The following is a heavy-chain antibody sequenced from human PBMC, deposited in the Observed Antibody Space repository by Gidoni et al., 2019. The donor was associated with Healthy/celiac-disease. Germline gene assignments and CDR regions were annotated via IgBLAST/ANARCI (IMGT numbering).Heavy chain of an antibody. Sequence: QVQLVESGGGVVQPGRSLRLSCAASGFTFSSYGMHWVRQAPGKGLEWVAVIWYDGSNKYYADSVKGRFTISRDNSKNTLYLQMNSLRAEDTAVYYCAREGSGSYGYYGMDVWGQGTTVTVSS. CDR2: IWYDGSNK. J-gene: IGHJ6*02. D-gene: IGHD3-10*01. CDR3: AREGSGSYGYYGMDV. V-gene: IGHV3-33*01. CDR1: GFTFSSYG.